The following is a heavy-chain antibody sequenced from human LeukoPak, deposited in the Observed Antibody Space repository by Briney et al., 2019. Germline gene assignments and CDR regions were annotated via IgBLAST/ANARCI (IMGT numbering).Heavy chain of an antibody. J-gene: IGHJ6*03. CDR2: IKSKTDGGAT. CDR1: GFTFINAW. Sequence: GGSLRLSCTVSGFTFINAWMSWVRQAPGKGLEWVGRIKSKTDGGATDYAAPVKGRFTISRDDSKNTLYLQMNSLKTEDTAVYYCARDGGWYKRGLDHYYYYMDVWGKGTTVIVSS. D-gene: IGHD6-19*01. V-gene: IGHV3-15*01. CDR3: ARDGGWYKRGLDHYYYYMDV.